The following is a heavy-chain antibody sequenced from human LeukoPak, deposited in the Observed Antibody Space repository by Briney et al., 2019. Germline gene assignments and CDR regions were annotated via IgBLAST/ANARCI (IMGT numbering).Heavy chain of an antibody. J-gene: IGHJ4*02. V-gene: IGHV1-2*02. Sequence: ASVKASCKASGYTFSIYYMHWVRQAPGQRLEWMGWINPNGGATSYAQRFQVRGTMTRNTSISTAYMELGGLTSDDTAVYYCARNPPYCTSTICYNDCGGQGTLVTVSS. CDR2: INPNGGAT. CDR3: ARNPPYCTSTICYNDC. D-gene: IGHD2-2*02. CDR1: GYTFSIYY.